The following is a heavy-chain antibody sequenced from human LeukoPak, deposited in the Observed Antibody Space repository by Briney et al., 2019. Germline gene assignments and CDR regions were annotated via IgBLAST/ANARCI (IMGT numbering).Heavy chain of an antibody. J-gene: IGHJ4*02. CDR2: IRFDGGHK. D-gene: IGHD5-24*01. CDR1: GFIFSHYG. Sequence: GGTLRLSCAASGFIFSHYGMFWVRQAPGKGLDWVSFIRFDGGHKYYADSVKGRFTISRDNSKNTLYLQMNSLRAEDTAVYYCAKDDGWVQYANWGQGTLVTVSS. CDR3: AKDDGWVQYAN. V-gene: IGHV3-30*02.